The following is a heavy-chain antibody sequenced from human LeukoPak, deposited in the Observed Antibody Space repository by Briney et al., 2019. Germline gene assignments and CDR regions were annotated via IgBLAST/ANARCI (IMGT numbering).Heavy chain of an antibody. CDR2: IYSDGST. V-gene: IGHV3-66*02. Sequence: PGGSLRLSCAASGFTVSSNYMSWVRQAPGKGLEWVSIIYSDGSTYYADSVKGRFTISRDNSKNTLYLQMNSLRDEDTAVYYCARDQGGSGRPYYYGMDVWGQGTTVTVSS. D-gene: IGHD3-10*01. J-gene: IGHJ6*02. CDR3: ARDQGGSGRPYYYGMDV. CDR1: GFTVSSNY.